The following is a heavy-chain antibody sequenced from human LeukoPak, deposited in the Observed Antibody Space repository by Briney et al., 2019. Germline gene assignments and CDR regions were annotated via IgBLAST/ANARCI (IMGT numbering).Heavy chain of an antibody. J-gene: IGHJ4*02. D-gene: IGHD6-13*01. V-gene: IGHV3-7*01. CDR2: IKQDGSEK. CDR3: ARDSAGNDY. Sequence: GGSLRLSCAASGFTFSTYWMSWVRQAPGKGLEWVADIKQDGSEKYYVDSVKGRFTISRDKAKNSLYLQMNSLRAEDTAMYYCARDSAGNDYWGQGTLVTVSS. CDR1: GFTFSTYW.